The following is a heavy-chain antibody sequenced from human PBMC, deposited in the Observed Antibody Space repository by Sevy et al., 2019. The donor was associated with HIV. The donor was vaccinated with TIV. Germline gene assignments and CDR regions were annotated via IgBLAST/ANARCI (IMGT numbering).Heavy chain of an antibody. CDR2: ISYHGRNK. Sequence: GGSLRLSCVVSGIIFTTSGMHWVRQAPGKGLEWVAVISYHGRNKFYADSVKGRSTISRDNSKNILYLQMKSLRAEDTAVYYCAKDFTGYNGMDVWGQGTMVTVSS. CDR3: AKDFTGYNGMDV. J-gene: IGHJ6*02. D-gene: IGHD3-9*01. V-gene: IGHV3-30*18. CDR1: GIIFTTSG.